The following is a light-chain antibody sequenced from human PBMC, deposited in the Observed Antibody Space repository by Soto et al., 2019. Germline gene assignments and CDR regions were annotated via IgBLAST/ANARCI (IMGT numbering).Light chain of an antibody. Sequence: QSVLTQPASVSGSPGQSITISCTGTSSDVGSYNLASWYQQHPGKAPKLIIYEDNHRPSGVSNRFSASKSGNTASLTISGLQAEDEAAYYCCSYAGSSTLVFGGGTKLTVL. V-gene: IGLV2-23*01. CDR2: EDN. CDR3: CSYAGSSTLV. J-gene: IGLJ3*02. CDR1: SSDVGSYNL.